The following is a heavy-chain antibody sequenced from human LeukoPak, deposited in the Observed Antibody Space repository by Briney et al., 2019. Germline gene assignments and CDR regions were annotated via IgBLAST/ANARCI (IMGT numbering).Heavy chain of an antibody. V-gene: IGHV1-2*02. CDR2: INPNSGGT. CDR3: ARGLGGYFDY. J-gene: IGHJ4*02. CDR1: GYTFTGYY. Sequence: ASVKVSCKASGYTFTGYYMHWVRQAPGQGLEWMGWINPNSGGTNYAQKVQGRVTMTRDTSISTAYMELSRLRSDDMAVYYCARGLGGYFDYWGQGTLVTVSS.